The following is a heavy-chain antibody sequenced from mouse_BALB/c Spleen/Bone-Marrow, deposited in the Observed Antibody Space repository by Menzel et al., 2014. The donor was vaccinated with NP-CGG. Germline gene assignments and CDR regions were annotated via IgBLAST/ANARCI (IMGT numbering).Heavy chain of an antibody. D-gene: IGHD1-1*01. J-gene: IGHJ2*01. V-gene: IGHV7-3*02. CDR1: GFTFTDYY. CDR3: TRDMGLLRFDY. Sequence: EVQRVESGGGLVQPGGSLRLSCATSGFTFTDYYMSWVRQPPGKALEWLGFIRNKPNGYTTEYSAPVKGRFTISRDNSQSILYLQMNTLRVEDSATYYCTRDMGLLRFDYWGQGTTLTVSS. CDR2: IRNKPNGYTT.